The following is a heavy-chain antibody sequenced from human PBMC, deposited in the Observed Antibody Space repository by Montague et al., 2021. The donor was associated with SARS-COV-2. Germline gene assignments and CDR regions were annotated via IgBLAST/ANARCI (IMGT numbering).Heavy chain of an antibody. CDR2: IYSGGTVSYSGTT. CDR1: GDSIGSKGYY. CDR3: ARGTRHDYGDSHCFDY. J-gene: IGHJ4*02. Sequence: SETLSLTCSVSGDSIGSKGYYWDWIRQSPGEGLEWIGTIYSGGTVSYSGTTYYNPSLKSRVTISVDTSKNQFSLKLTSVTASDTAVYYCARGTRHDYGDSHCFDYWGQGALVTVSS. D-gene: IGHD4-17*01. V-gene: IGHV4-39*01.